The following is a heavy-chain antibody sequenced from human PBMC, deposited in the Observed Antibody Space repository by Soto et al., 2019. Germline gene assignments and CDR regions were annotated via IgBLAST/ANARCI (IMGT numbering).Heavy chain of an antibody. J-gene: IGHJ5*02. D-gene: IGHD5-18*01. CDR1: GFTFSSSA. V-gene: IGHV3-23*01. CDR2: ISESGDNT. Sequence: GGSLRLSCAASGFTFSSSAMSWVRQAPGKGPEWVSAISESGDNTFSADSVKGRFTISRDNTKNTLYLQMNSLRAEDTALYFCAKGGYKYGLDPWGQGTLVTVSS. CDR3: AKGGYKYGLDP.